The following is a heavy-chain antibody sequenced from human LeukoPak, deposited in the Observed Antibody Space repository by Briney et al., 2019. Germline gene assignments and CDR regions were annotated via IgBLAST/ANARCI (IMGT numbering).Heavy chain of an antibody. D-gene: IGHD6-13*01. Sequence: SETLSLTCAVYGGSFSGYYWSWIRQPPGKGLEWIGEINHSGSTNYNPSLKSRVTISVDTSKNQVSLKLSSVTAADTAVYYCARTSWYSSDYWGQGTLVTVSS. CDR1: GGSFSGYY. CDR2: INHSGST. CDR3: ARTSWYSSDY. J-gene: IGHJ4*02. V-gene: IGHV4-34*01.